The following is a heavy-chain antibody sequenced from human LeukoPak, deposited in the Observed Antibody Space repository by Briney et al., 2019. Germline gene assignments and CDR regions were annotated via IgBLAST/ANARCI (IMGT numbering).Heavy chain of an antibody. V-gene: IGHV3-7*01. Sequence: GGSLRLSCAAYGFTFSSYWMSWVRQAPGKGLEWVANIKQDGSEKYYVDSVKGRFTISRDNAKNSLYLQMNSLRAEDTAVYYCARVSVTVTTTLRYYYYYGMDVWGQGTTVTVSS. J-gene: IGHJ6*02. D-gene: IGHD4-11*01. CDR2: IKQDGSEK. CDR1: GFTFSSYW. CDR3: ARVSVTVTTTLRYYYYYGMDV.